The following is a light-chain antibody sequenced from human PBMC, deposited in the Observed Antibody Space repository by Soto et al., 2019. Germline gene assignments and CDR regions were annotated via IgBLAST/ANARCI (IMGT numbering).Light chain of an antibody. J-gene: IGKJ4*01. CDR2: DAS. Sequence: DIQMTQSPSSLSASVGDRVTITCQATQDISHYLNWYQHKPGKAPNLLIFDASTWKTGGPSRFSGSGSGTDFTFTISSLQPEDIATYYCQQYDNLPLTFGGGTKVEI. CDR3: QQYDNLPLT. V-gene: IGKV1-33*01. CDR1: QDISHY.